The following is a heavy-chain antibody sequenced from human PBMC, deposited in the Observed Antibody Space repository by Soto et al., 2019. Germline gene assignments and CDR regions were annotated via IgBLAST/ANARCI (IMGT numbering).Heavy chain of an antibody. Sequence: SETLSLTCTVSGGSISRYYWNWIRQPPGKGLEWIGYIYYSGSTNYNPSLKSRVTISVDTSKNQFSLKLSSVTAADTAVYYCARDSGSGSYYGWYDPWRQGTLVSV. CDR3: ARDSGSGSYYGWYDP. V-gene: IGHV4-59*01. J-gene: IGHJ5*02. CDR2: IYYSGST. CDR1: GGSISRYY. D-gene: IGHD3-10*01.